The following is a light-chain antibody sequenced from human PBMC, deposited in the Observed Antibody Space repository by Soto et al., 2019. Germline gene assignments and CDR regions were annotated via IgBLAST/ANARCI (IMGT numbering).Light chain of an antibody. CDR3: QQRSNWPPIT. CDR2: DAS. J-gene: IGKJ5*01. V-gene: IGKV3-11*01. Sequence: EIVLTQSPGTLSLSPGEIATLCCRSSQSVSSYLAWYQQKPGQAPRLLIDDASNRAPGIPARFSGSGSGTDFTLTISSLEPEDFAVYYCQQRSNWPPITFGQGTRLEIK. CDR1: QSVSSY.